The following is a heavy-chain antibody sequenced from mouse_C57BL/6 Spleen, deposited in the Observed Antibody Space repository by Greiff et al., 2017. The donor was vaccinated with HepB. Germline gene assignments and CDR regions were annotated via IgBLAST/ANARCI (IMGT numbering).Heavy chain of an antibody. J-gene: IGHJ1*03. Sequence: VQLQQSGPGLVQPSQSLSITCTVSGFSLTSYGVHWVRQSPGKGLEWLGVIWSGGSTDYNAAFISRLSISKDNSKSQVFFKMNSLQADDTAIYYCARRRGSSSYWYFDVWGTGTTVTVSS. CDR1: GFSLTSYG. CDR3: ARRRGSSSYWYFDV. CDR2: IWSGGST. V-gene: IGHV2-2*01. D-gene: IGHD1-1*01.